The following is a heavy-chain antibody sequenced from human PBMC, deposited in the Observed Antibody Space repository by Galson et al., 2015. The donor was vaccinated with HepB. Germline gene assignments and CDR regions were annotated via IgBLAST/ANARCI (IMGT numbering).Heavy chain of an antibody. D-gene: IGHD6-19*01. V-gene: IGHV2-5*01. CDR2: IYWNDDK. J-gene: IGHJ3*02. CDR1: GFSLSTSGVG. CDR3: AHREKWLPLRGAFDI. Sequence: PALVKPTQPLTLTCTFSGFSLSTSGVGVGWVRQPPGKALEWLALIYWNDDKRYSPSLKSRLTITKDTSKNQVVLTMTNMDPVDTATYYCAHREKWLPLRGAFDIWGQGTMVTVSS.